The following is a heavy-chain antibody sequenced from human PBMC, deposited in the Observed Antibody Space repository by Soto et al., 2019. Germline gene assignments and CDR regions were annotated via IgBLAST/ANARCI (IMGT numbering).Heavy chain of an antibody. CDR3: AKDQGYSYGSVDY. Sequence: PGGSLRLSCAASGFTFTNYAMNWVRQAPGKGLEWVSTISGRGDSTYYADSVKGRFTVSRDNSKNTVYLQMNSLRAEDTAVYYCAKDQGYSYGSVDYWGQGTLVTVSS. J-gene: IGHJ4*02. D-gene: IGHD5-18*01. CDR2: ISGRGDST. CDR1: GFTFTNYA. V-gene: IGHV3-23*01.